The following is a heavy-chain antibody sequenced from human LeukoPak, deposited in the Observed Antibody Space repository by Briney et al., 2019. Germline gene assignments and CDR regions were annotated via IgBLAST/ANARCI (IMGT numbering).Heavy chain of an antibody. CDR1: GFTFSSYA. CDR2: ISYDGSKK. CDR3: ARDRAGAFDY. V-gene: IGHV3-30-3*01. J-gene: IGHJ4*02. Sequence: GGSLRLSCAASGFTFSSYAIYWVRQAPGKGLNWVALISYDGSKKYLADSVQGRFNISRDNSKNIVYLTMSSLRLEDTAVYYCARDRAGAFDYWGQGTLVTVSS. D-gene: IGHD6-13*01.